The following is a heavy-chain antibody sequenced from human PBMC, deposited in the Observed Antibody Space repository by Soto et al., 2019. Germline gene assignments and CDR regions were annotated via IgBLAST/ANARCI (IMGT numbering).Heavy chain of an antibody. CDR2: IYHSGST. Sequence: SETLSLTCAVSGGCISSSHWWSWVRQPPGKGLEWIGEIYHSGSTNYNPSLKSRVTISVDKSKNQFSLKLSSVTAADTAVYYCARGYYYDSSGYYHGGAFDIWAQGTMVTGS. CDR3: ARGYYYDSSGYYHGGAFDI. CDR1: GGCISSSHW. J-gene: IGHJ3*02. D-gene: IGHD3-22*01. V-gene: IGHV4-4*02.